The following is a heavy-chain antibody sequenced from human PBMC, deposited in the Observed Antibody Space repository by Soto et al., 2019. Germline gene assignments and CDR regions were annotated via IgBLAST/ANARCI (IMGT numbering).Heavy chain of an antibody. J-gene: IGHJ4*02. V-gene: IGHV6-1*01. CDR3: ARDIFPSSGWYYFDS. CDR2: TYYRSKWYN. CDR1: GDSVSTNSVT. D-gene: IGHD6-19*01. Sequence: SQTLSLTCAISGDSVSTNSVTWSWIRQSPSRGLEWLGRTYYRSKWYNDYAISVKSRLTISPDTSKNQFSLQLNSVTPEDTAVYYCARDIFPSSGWYYFDSWGQGTLVTVSS.